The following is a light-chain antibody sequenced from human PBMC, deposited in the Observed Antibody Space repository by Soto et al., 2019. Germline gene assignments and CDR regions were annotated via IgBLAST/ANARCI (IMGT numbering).Light chain of an antibody. CDR1: QGISNY. V-gene: IGKV1-27*01. CDR3: QKYYSAPPYT. CDR2: AAS. J-gene: IGKJ2*01. Sequence: DIQMTQSPSSLSASVGDRVTITCRASQGISNYLAWYQQKPGKVPKLLIYAASTLQSGVPSRFSGSGSGTEFTLTVSSLQPEDVATYYCQKYYSAPPYTFGQGTKLEIK.